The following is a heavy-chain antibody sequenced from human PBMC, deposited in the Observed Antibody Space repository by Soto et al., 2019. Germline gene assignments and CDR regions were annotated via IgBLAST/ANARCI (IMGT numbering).Heavy chain of an antibody. CDR3: ARAVSNWFDH. J-gene: IGHJ5*01. Sequence: PSQTLSLTCAISGDSVSSNSAAWSWIRQSPSRGLEWLGRTYYRSKWYNDYAESVKSRITFKPDTSKNQFSLQLNSVTPEDTAVYYCARAVSNWFDHWAQGTLVTVSS. CDR2: TYYRSKWYN. V-gene: IGHV6-1*01. CDR1: GDSVSSNSAA.